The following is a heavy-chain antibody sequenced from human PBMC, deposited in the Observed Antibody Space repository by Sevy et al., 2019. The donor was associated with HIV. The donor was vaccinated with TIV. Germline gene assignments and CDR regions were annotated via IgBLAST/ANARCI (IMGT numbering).Heavy chain of an antibody. CDR1: GYTFTSYG. Sequence: ASVKVSCKASGYTFTSYGISWVRQAPGQGLEWMGWIRAYNGNTNYAQKLQGRVTMTTDTSTSTAYMELRSLRSDDTAVYYCARAPELQGWFDPWGQGTLVTVSS. D-gene: IGHD1-7*01. CDR3: ARAPELQGWFDP. V-gene: IGHV1-18*01. CDR2: IRAYNGNT. J-gene: IGHJ5*02.